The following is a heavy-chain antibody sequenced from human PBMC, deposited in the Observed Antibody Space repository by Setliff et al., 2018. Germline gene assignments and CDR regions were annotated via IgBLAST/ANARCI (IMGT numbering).Heavy chain of an antibody. Sequence: SETLSLTCTVSGYSISSGYIWGWIRQPPGKGLEWVGNIGHTGSINYNPSLKSRLTISRDTSKNPVSLKLNSVTATDTAGYYCARDLGHGGDSDYWGQGILVTVSS. CDR1: GYSISSGYI. V-gene: IGHV4-38-2*02. CDR2: IGHTGSI. D-gene: IGHD2-21*02. J-gene: IGHJ4*02. CDR3: ARDLGHGGDSDY.